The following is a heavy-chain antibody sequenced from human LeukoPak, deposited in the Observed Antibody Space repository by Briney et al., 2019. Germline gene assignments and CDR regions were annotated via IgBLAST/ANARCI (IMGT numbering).Heavy chain of an antibody. V-gene: IGHV3-15*01. CDR2: IKSKAAAGAT. CDR1: GFTFSNAW. CDR3: AKGIAVDYGVL. Sequence: GGSLRLSCAASGFTFSNAWMSWVRQAPGKGLEWVGRIKSKAAAGATDYAAPVKGRFTVSRDDSKNMVFLQMNSLRAEDTAVYYCAKGIAVDYGVLWGQGTLVTVSS. J-gene: IGHJ4*02. D-gene: IGHD4-17*01.